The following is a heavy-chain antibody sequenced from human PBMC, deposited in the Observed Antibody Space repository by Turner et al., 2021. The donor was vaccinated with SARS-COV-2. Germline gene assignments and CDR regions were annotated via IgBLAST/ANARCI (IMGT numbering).Heavy chain of an antibody. CDR1: RGSFTDSY. J-gene: IGHJ4*02. D-gene: IGHD2-21*02. CDR3: ARGSVT. CDR2: INHSGIT. Sequence: QVHLQPWGKQLLKPSETLSLTCAVYRGSFTDSYWSWIRQSPERGLAWIGEINHSGITNINPSLKSRVTMSVDTPKNQFSLKLISVTAADTAIYYCARGSVTWGQGTLVTVSS. V-gene: IGHV4-34*01.